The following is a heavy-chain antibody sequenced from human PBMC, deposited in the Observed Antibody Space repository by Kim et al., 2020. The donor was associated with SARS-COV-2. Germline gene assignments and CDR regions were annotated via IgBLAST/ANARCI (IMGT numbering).Heavy chain of an antibody. J-gene: IGHJ6*02. CDR1: GYTFTSYD. CDR3: AALAAAGTHYYYYGMDV. D-gene: IGHD6-13*01. Sequence: ASVKVSCKASGYTFTSYDINWVRQATGQGLEWMGWMNPNSGNTGYAQKFQGRVTMTRNTSISTAYMELSSLRSEDTAVYYCAALAAAGTHYYYYGMDVWGQGTTVTVSS. V-gene: IGHV1-8*01. CDR2: MNPNSGNT.